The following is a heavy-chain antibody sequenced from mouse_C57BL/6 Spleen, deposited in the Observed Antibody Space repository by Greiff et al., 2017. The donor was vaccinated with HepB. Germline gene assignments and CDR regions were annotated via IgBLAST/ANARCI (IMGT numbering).Heavy chain of an antibody. Sequence: EVKLQESGPELVKPGASVKISCKASGYSFTDYNMNWVKQSNGKSLEWIGVINPNYGTTSYNQKFKGKATLTVDQSSSTAYMQLNSLTSEDSAVYYCLIYDGSYYAMDYWGQGTSVTVSS. J-gene: IGHJ4*01. CDR2: INPNYGTT. CDR3: LIYDGSYYAMDY. D-gene: IGHD2-3*01. CDR1: GYSFTDYN. V-gene: IGHV1-39*01.